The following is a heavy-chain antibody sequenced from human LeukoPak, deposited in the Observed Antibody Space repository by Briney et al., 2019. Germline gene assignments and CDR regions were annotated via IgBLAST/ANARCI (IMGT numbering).Heavy chain of an antibody. V-gene: IGHV3-23*01. CDR2: ISGGGGST. CDR3: AKDTNGMDV. J-gene: IGHJ6*02. Sequence: GGSLRLSCAASGFTFRSYAMSWVRQAPGKGLEWVSAISGGGGSTYYADSVKGRFTISRDNSKNKLYLQMNSLRADDTAVYYCAKDTNGMDVWGQGTTVTVSS. D-gene: IGHD2-2*01. CDR1: GFTFRSYA.